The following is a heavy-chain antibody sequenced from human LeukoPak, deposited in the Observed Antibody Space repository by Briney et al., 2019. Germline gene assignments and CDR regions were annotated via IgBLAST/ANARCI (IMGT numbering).Heavy chain of an antibody. J-gene: IGHJ4*02. CDR2: INHSGST. D-gene: IGHD3-10*01. CDR3: ARGRGVYGSGSYYPAFDY. V-gene: IGHV4-34*01. Sequence: TSETLSLTCAVYGGSFSGYYWSWIRQPPGKGLEWIGEINHSGSTNYNPSLKSRVTISVDTSKNQFSLKLSSVTAADTAVYYCARGRGVYGSGSYYPAFDYWGQGTLVTVSS. CDR1: GGSFSGYY.